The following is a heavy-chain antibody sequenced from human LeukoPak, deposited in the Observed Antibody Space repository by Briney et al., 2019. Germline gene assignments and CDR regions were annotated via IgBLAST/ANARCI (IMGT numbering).Heavy chain of an antibody. D-gene: IGHD7-27*01. Sequence: SSETLSLTCTVSGGSISSGSYYWSWIWQPAGKGLEWIGRIYTSGSTNYNPSLKSRVTISVGTSKNQFSLKLSSVTAADTAVYYCAGERRLTGGVDRDFDYWGQGTLVTVSS. CDR2: IYTSGST. J-gene: IGHJ4*02. V-gene: IGHV4-61*02. CDR3: AGERRLTGGVDRDFDY. CDR1: GGSISSGSYY.